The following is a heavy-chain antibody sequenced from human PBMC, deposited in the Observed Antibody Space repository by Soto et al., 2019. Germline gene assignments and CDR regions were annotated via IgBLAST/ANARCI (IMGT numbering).Heavy chain of an antibody. Sequence: PGGSLRLSCAGSGFTFSNYEMNWVRQAPGKGLEWVSYISSSSTIIHYADSVKGRFTISRDNAKNTLYLHVNSLRAEDTAVYYCVKVLARGVGVPRFYFDSWGQGALVTVSS. CDR1: GFTFSNYE. CDR3: VKVLARGVGVPRFYFDS. D-gene: IGHD2-2*01. J-gene: IGHJ4*02. V-gene: IGHV3-48*03. CDR2: ISSSSTII.